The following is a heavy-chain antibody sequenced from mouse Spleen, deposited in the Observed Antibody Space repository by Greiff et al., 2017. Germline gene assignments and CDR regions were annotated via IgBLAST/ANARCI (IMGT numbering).Heavy chain of an antibody. Sequence: EVKVVESGGGLVKPGGSLKLSCAASGFTFSSYAMSWVRQTPEKRLEWVATISSGGSYTYYPDSVKGRFTISRDNAKNTLYLQMSSLRSEDTAMYYCARHDRYFDYWGQGTTLTVSS. CDR2: ISSGGSYT. V-gene: IGHV5-9-3*01. CDR3: ARHDRYFDY. CDR1: GFTFSSYA. D-gene: IGHD2-14*01. J-gene: IGHJ2*01.